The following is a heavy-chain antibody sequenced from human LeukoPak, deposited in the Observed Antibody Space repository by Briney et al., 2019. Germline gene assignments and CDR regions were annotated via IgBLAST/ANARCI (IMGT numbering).Heavy chain of an antibody. D-gene: IGHD5-18*01. CDR3: AKDSSRVIAPYYFDY. J-gene: IGHJ4*02. Sequence: GGSLRLSCAASGFTFDDYAMHWVRQAPGKGLEWVSGISWNSGSIGYADSVKGRFTISRDNSKNTLYLQMNSLRAEDTAVYYCAKDSSRVIAPYYFDYWGQGTLVTVSS. CDR2: ISWNSGSI. V-gene: IGHV3-9*01. CDR1: GFTFDDYA.